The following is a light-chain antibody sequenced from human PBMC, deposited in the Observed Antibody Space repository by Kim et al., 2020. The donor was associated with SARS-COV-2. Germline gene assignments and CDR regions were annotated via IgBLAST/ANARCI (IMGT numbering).Light chain of an antibody. CDR1: NIGSKS. J-gene: IGLJ1*01. Sequence: SVSPGKTARITCGGNNIGSKSVHWYQLKPGQAPVLVIYYDSDRPSGIPERFSGSNSGNTATLTISRVEAGDEADYYCQVWDSSSVVFGTGTKVTVL. CDR3: QVWDSSSVV. V-gene: IGLV3-21*04. CDR2: YDS.